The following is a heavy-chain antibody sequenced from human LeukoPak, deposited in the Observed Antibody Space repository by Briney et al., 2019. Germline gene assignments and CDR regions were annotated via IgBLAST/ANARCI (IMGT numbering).Heavy chain of an antibody. D-gene: IGHD4-11*01. CDR3: ARTYSNYVSLNWFDP. J-gene: IGHJ5*02. Sequence: PSETLSLTCAVHGGSFSGYYWSWIRQPPGKGLEWIGEINHSGSTNYNPSLKSRVTISVDTSKNQFSLKLSSVTAADTAVYYCARTYSNYVSLNWFDPWGQGTLVTVSS. CDR1: GGSFSGYY. CDR2: INHSGST. V-gene: IGHV4-34*01.